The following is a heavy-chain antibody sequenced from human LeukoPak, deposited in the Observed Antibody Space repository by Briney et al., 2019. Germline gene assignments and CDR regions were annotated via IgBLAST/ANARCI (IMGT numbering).Heavy chain of an antibody. J-gene: IGHJ4*02. CDR1: GYAFTAYY. V-gene: IGHV1-2*02. CDR2: INPNSGGT. D-gene: IGHD2-2*01. CDR3: ARGVARIVVVPAARDTAMVTDPGYFDY. Sequence: ASVTVSCKASGYAFTAYYMHWVRQAPGQGLEWMGWINPNSGGTNYAQKFQGRVTMTRDTSISTAYMELSRLRSDDTAVYYCARGVARIVVVPAARDTAMVTDPGYFDYWGQGTLVTVSS.